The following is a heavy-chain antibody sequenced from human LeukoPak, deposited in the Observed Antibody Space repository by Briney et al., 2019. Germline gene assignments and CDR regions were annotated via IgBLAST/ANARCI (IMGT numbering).Heavy chain of an antibody. CDR3: ARAPSGEVESAARGDYLDY. D-gene: IGHD6-13*01. CDR1: GGPFSGYF. J-gene: IGHJ4*02. Sequence: PSETLSLTCAVYGGPFSGYFWSWIRQPPGKGLEWIGEINHSGGTNYNPSLKSRVTISVDTSKNQFSLKMNSVTAADTAVYYCARAPSGEVESAARGDYLDYWGQGTLVTVSS. CDR2: INHSGGT. V-gene: IGHV4-34*01.